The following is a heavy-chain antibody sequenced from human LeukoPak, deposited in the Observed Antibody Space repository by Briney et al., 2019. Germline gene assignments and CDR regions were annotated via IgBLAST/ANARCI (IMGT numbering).Heavy chain of an antibody. D-gene: IGHD5-18*01. J-gene: IGHJ6*03. V-gene: IGHV3-74*01. Sequence: PGGSLRLSCAASGFTFSSYCMDWVRHAPGKGLVWVSRINSDGSSTTYADSVKGRFTISRDNAKNTLYLQMNSLRAEDTAVYCCARDGIQLWFLSYYYYMDVWGKGTTVTVS. CDR3: ARDGIQLWFLSYYYYMDV. CDR1: GFTFSSYC. CDR2: INSDGSST.